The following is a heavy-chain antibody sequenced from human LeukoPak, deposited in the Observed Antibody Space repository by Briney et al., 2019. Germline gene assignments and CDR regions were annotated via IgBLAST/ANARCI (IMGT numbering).Heavy chain of an antibody. V-gene: IGHV4-4*02. Sequence: SSGTLSLTCAVSGGSISSFNWWSWVRQPPGKGLEWIGEIYHSGSTNYNPSLKSRATISVDTSKNQFSLKVSSVTASDTAVYYCARVQKGSTMIVVAPRPYYYMDVWGKGTTVTISS. CDR3: ARVQKGSTMIVVAPRPYYYMDV. J-gene: IGHJ6*03. CDR1: GGSISSFNW. D-gene: IGHD3-22*01. CDR2: IYHSGST.